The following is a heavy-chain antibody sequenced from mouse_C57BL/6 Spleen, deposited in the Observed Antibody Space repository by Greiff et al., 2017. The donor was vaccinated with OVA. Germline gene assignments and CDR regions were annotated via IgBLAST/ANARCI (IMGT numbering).Heavy chain of an antibody. CDR1: GYSFTDYN. CDR3: ARGRELTGPFAY. D-gene: IGHD4-1*01. CDR2: INPNYGTT. V-gene: IGHV1-39*01. J-gene: IGHJ3*01. Sequence: QLQESGPELVKPGASVKISRKASGYSFTDYNMNWVKQSTGKSPEWIGVINPNYGTTSYNQKFKGQATLTVDQSSSTAYMQLNRLTSEDSAVYYCARGRELTGPFAYWGQGTLVTVSA.